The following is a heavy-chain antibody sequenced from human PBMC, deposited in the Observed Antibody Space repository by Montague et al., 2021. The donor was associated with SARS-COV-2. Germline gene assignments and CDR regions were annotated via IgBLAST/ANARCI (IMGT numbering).Heavy chain of an antibody. CDR3: AREHSGCFFRRCSRYGMDV. CDR2: IYPSGST. Sequence: SETLSLTCAVSSGSISSNNWWSWVRQPPGKGLECICIIYPSGSTNYHPSLKRRFTISVDKSKNQFSLKLCSVTAAATAVYYCAREHSGCFFRRCSRYGMDVWGQGTTVTISS. D-gene: IGHD6-19*01. V-gene: IGHV4-4*02. J-gene: IGHJ6*02. CDR1: SGSISSNNW.